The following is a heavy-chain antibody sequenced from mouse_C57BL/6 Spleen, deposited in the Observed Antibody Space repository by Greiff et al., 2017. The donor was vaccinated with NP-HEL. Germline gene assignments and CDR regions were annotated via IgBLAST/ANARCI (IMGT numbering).Heavy chain of an antibody. CDR3: ASSNYGAMDY. CDR2: ISYDGSN. D-gene: IGHD2-5*01. Sequence: EVQVVESGPGLVKPSQSLSLTCSVTGYSITSGYYWNWIRQFPGNKLEWMGYISYDGSNNYNPSLKNRISITRDTSKNQFFLKLNSVTTEDTATYYCASSNYGAMDYWGQGTSVTVSS. V-gene: IGHV3-6*01. J-gene: IGHJ4*01. CDR1: GYSITSGYY.